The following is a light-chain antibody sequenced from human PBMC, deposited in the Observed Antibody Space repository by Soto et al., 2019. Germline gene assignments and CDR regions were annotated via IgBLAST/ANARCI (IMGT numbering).Light chain of an antibody. CDR1: QSLVDSAGNTH. J-gene: IGKJ1*01. CDR2: TVS. CDR3: MQTAQFPRT. V-gene: IGKV2-24*01. Sequence: DIVMTQTPLSSPVTLGQPASISCRSSQSLVDSAGNTHLSWLQQRPGQPPRLLIYTVSSRFSGVQDRFSGSGAGTDFTLHISRVEAEDVGLYYCMQTAQFPRTFGQGTKVEI.